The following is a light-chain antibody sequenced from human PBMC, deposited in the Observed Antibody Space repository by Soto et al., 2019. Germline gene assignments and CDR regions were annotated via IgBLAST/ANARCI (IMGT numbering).Light chain of an antibody. V-gene: IGKV3-11*01. J-gene: IGKJ4*01. CDR2: GAS. Sequence: EIVTTQSPATLSVSPGVRATLSCRASQSISDTLAWYQQKPGQAPRLLIYGASNRASGIPARFSGSGSGTDFTLTISSLDPEDFAVYYCQQRSNWPPVTFGGGTKVDI. CDR3: QQRSNWPPVT. CDR1: QSISDT.